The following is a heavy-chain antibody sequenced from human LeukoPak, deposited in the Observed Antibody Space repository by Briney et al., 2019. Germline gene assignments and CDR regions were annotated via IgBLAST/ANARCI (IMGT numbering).Heavy chain of an antibody. V-gene: IGHV3-74*01. CDR3: ARAPMVRANVVDY. CDR1: GFTFRNYW. D-gene: IGHD4/OR15-4a*01. J-gene: IGHJ4*02. Sequence: PGGSLRLSCAASGFTFRNYWMHWVRQAPGKGLVWVSRTNIDGSTSTYADSVQGRFSISRDNAKNTLYLQMNSLSAEDTAVYYCARAPMVRANVVDYWGQGTLVTVSS. CDR2: TNIDGSTS.